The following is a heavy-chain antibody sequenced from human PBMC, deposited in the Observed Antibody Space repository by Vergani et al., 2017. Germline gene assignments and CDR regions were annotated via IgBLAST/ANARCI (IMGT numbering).Heavy chain of an antibody. J-gene: IGHJ4*02. CDR3: AFSYSSGYSKAFDY. Sequence: QVQLVQSGAEVKKPGASVKVSCRASGGTFSSYAISWVRQAPGQGLEWMGGIIPIFGTANYAQKFQGRVTITADESTSIAYMELSSLRSEDTAVYYCAFSYSSGYSKAFDYWGQGTLVTVSS. CDR1: GGTFSSYA. CDR2: IIPIFGTA. D-gene: IGHD3-22*01. V-gene: IGHV1-69*13.